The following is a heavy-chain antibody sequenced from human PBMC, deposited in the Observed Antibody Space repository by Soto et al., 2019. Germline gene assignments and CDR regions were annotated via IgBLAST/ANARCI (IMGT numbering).Heavy chain of an antibody. CDR2: IPYDGSNK. CDR3: ARDGLRFLEWLSYPYYFDY. J-gene: IGHJ4*02. Sequence: GGSLRLSCAASGFTFSSYAMHWVRQAPGKGLEWVAVIPYDGSNKYYADSVKGRFTISRDNSKNTLYLQMNSLRAEDTAVYYCARDGLRFLEWLSYPYYFDYWGQGTLVTVSS. V-gene: IGHV3-30*04. D-gene: IGHD3-3*01. CDR1: GFTFSSYA.